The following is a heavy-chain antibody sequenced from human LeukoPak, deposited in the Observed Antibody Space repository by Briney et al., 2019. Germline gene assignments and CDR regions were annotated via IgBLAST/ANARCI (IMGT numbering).Heavy chain of an antibody. D-gene: IGHD2-15*01. Sequence: PSETLSLTCTVSDASISSSTYYWGWIRQPPGKGLEWSGSIYYSGSTYYNPSLKSRVTISVDTSKNQFSLKLRSVTAADTAVYYCARLSKDRYYYYYMDVWGKGTTVTISS. J-gene: IGHJ6*03. CDR3: ARLSKDRYYYYYMDV. CDR1: DASISSSTYY. V-gene: IGHV4-39*01. CDR2: IYYSGST.